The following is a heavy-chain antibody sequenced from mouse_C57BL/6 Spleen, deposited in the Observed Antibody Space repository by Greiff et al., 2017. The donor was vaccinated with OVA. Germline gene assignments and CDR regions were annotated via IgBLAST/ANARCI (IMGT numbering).Heavy chain of an antibody. V-gene: IGHV1-64*01. CDR1: GYTFTSYW. D-gene: IGHD1-1*01. Sequence: QVQLQQPGAELVKPGASVKLSCKASGYTFTSYWMHWVKQRPGQGLEWIGMIHPNSGSTNYNEKFKSKATLTVDKSSSTAYMQLSSLTSEDSAVYYCARDYYYGISYWYFDVWGTGTTVTVSS. CDR3: ARDYYYGISYWYFDV. CDR2: IHPNSGST. J-gene: IGHJ1*03.